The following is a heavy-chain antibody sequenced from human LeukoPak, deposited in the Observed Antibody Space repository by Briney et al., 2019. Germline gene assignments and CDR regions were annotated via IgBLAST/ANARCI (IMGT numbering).Heavy chain of an antibody. D-gene: IGHD2-2*01. V-gene: IGHV1-18*04. J-gene: IGHJ4*02. CDR2: ISAYNGNT. CDR1: GYTFTSYG. Sequence: ASVKVSCKASGYTFTSYGISWVRQAPGQGLEWMGWISAYNGNTNYAQKLQGRVTMTTDTSTSTAYMELRRLRSDDTAVYYCARVECSSTSCYSRYYFDYWGQGTLVTVSS. CDR3: ARVECSSTSCYSRYYFDY.